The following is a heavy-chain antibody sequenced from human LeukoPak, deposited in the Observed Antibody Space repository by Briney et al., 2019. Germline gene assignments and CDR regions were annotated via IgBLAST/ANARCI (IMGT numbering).Heavy chain of an antibody. J-gene: IGHJ4*01. CDR2: INQNGGET. Sequence: GGSLRLSCAVSGFTFSDFWMNWVRRSPGKGLEWVTSINQNGGETSYVDSVKGRFTISRDNPKNSLYLQMSSLRAEDTAVYYCARDGTAPGLYFDLWGQGTLVTVSS. CDR1: GFTFSDFW. D-gene: IGHD6-13*01. V-gene: IGHV3-7*01. CDR3: ARDGTAPGLYFDL.